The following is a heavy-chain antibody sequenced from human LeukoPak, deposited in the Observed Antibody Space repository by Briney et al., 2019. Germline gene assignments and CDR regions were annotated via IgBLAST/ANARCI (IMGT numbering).Heavy chain of an antibody. D-gene: IGHD2-2*01. CDR2: IIPIFGTA. V-gene: IGHV1-69*05. CDR3: ARDCSSTSCYGPPTGWFDP. J-gene: IGHJ5*02. CDR1: GGTFSSYA. Sequence: SVKVSCKASGGTFSSYAISWVRQAPGQGLEWMGRIIPIFGTANYAQKFQGRGTITTDESTSTAYMELSSLRSEDAAVYYCARDCSSTSCYGPPTGWFDPWGQGTLVTVSS.